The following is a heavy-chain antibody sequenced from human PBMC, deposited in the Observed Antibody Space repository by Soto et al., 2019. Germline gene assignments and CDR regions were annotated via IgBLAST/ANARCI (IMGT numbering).Heavy chain of an antibody. D-gene: IGHD1-1*01. CDR2: ISDTGTT. Sequence: SETLSLTCSVSGGSVSSGGHYWSWFRQPPGKGLEWISYISDTGTTNYNPSLKSRVTISLDMSKNRVSLRLDSVTAADTDVYSCARDRSEKSNSYDAFDIWGQGTMVTVSS. CDR3: ARDRSEKSNSYDAFDI. J-gene: IGHJ3*02. CDR1: GGSVSSGGHY. V-gene: IGHV4-61*08.